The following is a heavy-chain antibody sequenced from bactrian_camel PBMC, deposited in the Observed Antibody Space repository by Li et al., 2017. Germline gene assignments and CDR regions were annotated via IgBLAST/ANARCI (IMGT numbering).Heavy chain of an antibody. J-gene: IGHJ4*01. Sequence: DVQLVESGGGLVRPGGSLRLSCAASGFTFGAYDMAWVLQAPGKGLEWVSAINSRSGTTYYADSVKGRFTISRDNGKNTLWLQMNNLRTEDIAVYYCSARPYGGTSRLLREQGDPGHRL. CDR1: GFTFGAYD. CDR2: INSRSGTT. V-gene: IGHV3S40*01. D-gene: IGHD6*01.